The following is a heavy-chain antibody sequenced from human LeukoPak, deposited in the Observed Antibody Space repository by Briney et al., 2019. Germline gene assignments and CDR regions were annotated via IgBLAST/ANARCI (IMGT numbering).Heavy chain of an antibody. CDR3: ATPDYAEDFDI. CDR1: GGSISSSSYY. D-gene: IGHD4-17*01. Sequence: PSETLSLACTVSGGSISSSSYYWGWIRQPPGKGLEWIGSIYYSGSTYYNPSLKSRVTISVDTSKNQFSLNLSSVTAADTAVYYCATPDYAEDFDIWGQGTMVTVSS. CDR2: IYYSGST. V-gene: IGHV4-39*01. J-gene: IGHJ3*02.